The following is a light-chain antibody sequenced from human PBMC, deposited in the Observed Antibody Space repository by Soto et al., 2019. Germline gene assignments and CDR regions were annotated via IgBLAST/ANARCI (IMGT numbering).Light chain of an antibody. J-gene: IGKJ1*01. CDR3: QQTYSTTWT. V-gene: IGKV1-39*01. CDR1: QSISNY. CDR2: AAF. Sequence: DIQMTQSPSSLSASVGDRVSITCRAGQSISNYLNWYQQKPGRAPKLLMHAAFSLQSGVPSRFSGSGSGTDFTLTISSLQPEDFATYYCQQTYSTTWTFGQGTKV.